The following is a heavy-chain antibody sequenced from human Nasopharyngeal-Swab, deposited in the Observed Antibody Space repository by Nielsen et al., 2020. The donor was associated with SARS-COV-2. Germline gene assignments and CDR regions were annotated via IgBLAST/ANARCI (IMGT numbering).Heavy chain of an antibody. CDR1: GFTFSSYG. D-gene: IGHD3-3*01. J-gene: IGHJ1*01. V-gene: IGHV3-30*02. CDR2: IRYDGSNK. CDR3: ARPMFGVDTFPAEYFQH. Sequence: GGSLRLSCAASGFTFSSYGMHWVRQAPGKGLEWVAFIRYDGSNKYYADSVKGRFTISRGNSKNTLYLQMNSLRAEDTAVYYCARPMFGVDTFPAEYFQHWGQGTLVTVSS.